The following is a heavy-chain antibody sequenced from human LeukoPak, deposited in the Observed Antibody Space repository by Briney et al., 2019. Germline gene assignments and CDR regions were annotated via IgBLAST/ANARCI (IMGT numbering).Heavy chain of an antibody. CDR3: AGRPGTGYRIDY. J-gene: IGHJ4*02. D-gene: IGHD2-8*02. Sequence: GGCPRLSCAVSGFTFSSYDMNWVRQAPGKGLEWVSYISSSGSSIYYADSVKGRFTISRDNAKNSLYLQMNSLRDEDTAVYYCAGRPGTGYRIDYWGQGTLVTVSS. CDR1: GFTFSSYD. V-gene: IGHV3-48*03. CDR2: ISSSGSSI.